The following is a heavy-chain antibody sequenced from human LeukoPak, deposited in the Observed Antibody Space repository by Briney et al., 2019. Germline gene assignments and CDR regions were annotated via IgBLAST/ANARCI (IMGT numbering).Heavy chain of an antibody. V-gene: IGHV4-38-2*02. D-gene: IGHD6-13*01. CDR1: TYSIPGTYY. CDR3: ATPSYSSSWGTIDV. CDR2: INLSGHT. J-gene: IGHJ3*01. Sequence: NSSETLSLTCSVSTYSIPGTYYWGWIRQPPGKGLEWIGSINLSGHTYYNPSLKSRVTISVDRSKNQFSLNLSSVTAADTAVYYCATPSYSSSWGTIDVWGQGTMVTVSS.